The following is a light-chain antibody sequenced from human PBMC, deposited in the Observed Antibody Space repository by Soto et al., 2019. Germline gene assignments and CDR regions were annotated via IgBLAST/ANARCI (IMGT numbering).Light chain of an antibody. V-gene: IGKV3-20*01. CDR2: GAS. CDR3: QQYGSSPPYT. J-gene: IGKJ2*01. CDR1: QSVSSSY. Sequence: EIVLTQSPGTLSLSPGERATLSCRASQSVSSSYLAWYQQKPGQAPRLLIYGASSRATGIPDRFSGSGSGTVFTLTISRLEPEDFAVYYCQQYGSSPPYTFGQGNKLEIK.